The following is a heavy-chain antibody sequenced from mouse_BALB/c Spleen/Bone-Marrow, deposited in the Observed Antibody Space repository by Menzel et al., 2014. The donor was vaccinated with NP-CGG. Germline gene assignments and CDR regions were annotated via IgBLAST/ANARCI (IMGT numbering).Heavy chain of an antibody. CDR1: GFTFSSYG. CDR3: ARDFITTDAMDY. Sequence: DGMLVGSGGDFVKPGGAPKISRGASGFTFSSYGMFLGCPTPHKRLGWVATICSGGSYTYYPDSVKGRFTISRDNAKNTLYLQMSSLKSEDTAMYYCARDFITTDAMDYWGQGTSVTVSS. CDR2: ICSGGSYT. V-gene: IGHV5-6*02. J-gene: IGHJ4*01. D-gene: IGHD1-1*01.